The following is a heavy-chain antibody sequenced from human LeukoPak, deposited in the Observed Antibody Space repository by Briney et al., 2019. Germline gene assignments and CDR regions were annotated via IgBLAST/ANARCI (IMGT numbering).Heavy chain of an antibody. V-gene: IGHV3-23*01. Sequence: GGSLRLSCAASGFTFSSYAMSWVRQAPGKGLGWVSGTSGSGGSTYYADSVKGWFTIATDNSKNTLYLQMNSLRVEDTAVYYCAKNGGSQCYSHLDSWGQGTLVTVSS. CDR2: TSGSGGST. CDR3: AKNGGSQCYSHLDS. CDR1: GFTFSSYA. D-gene: IGHD2-15*01. J-gene: IGHJ4*02.